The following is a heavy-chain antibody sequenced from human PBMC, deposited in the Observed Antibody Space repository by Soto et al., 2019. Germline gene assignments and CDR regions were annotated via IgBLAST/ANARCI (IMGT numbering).Heavy chain of an antibody. CDR2: VYYTGST. J-gene: IGHJ4*01. CDR1: GGSISGSY. D-gene: IGHD6-19*01. CDR3: ARSVAVPGAHIDY. V-gene: IGHV4-59*01. Sequence: SETLSLTCNVSGGSISGSYWSWIRQSPGKGLERLGYVYYTGSTNYSPSLRSRVSISVDTSKNEFSLRLSSVTAADTAVYFCARSVAVPGAHIDYWGQGTQVTVSS.